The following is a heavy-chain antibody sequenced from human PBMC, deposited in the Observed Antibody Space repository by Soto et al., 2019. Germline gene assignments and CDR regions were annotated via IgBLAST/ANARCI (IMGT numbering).Heavy chain of an antibody. CDR3: ARGSSGWSSIRLDD. Sequence: PSETLSLTCFVSGYSITAGGYYWSWIRQFPGKGLEWIGYIYYSGSSYYNPSLKGRVTISEDTSKKQFSLKLNSVTAADTAVYYCARGSSGWSSIRLDDWGQGTLVTVSS. D-gene: IGHD6-19*01. CDR1: GYSITAGGYY. CDR2: IYYSGSS. V-gene: IGHV4-31*03. J-gene: IGHJ4*02.